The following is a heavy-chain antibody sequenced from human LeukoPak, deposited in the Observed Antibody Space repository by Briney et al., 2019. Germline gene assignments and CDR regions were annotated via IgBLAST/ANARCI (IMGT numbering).Heavy chain of an antibody. CDR3: ARGGHYYDSSAHRLRDYYYYMDV. Sequence: SETLSLTCAVYGGSFSGYYWSWIRQPPGKGLEWIGEINHSGSTNYNPSLKSRVTISVDTSKNQFSLKLSSVTAADTAVYYCARGGHYYDSSAHRLRDYYYYMDVWGKGTTVTVSS. J-gene: IGHJ6*03. CDR2: INHSGST. D-gene: IGHD3-22*01. CDR1: GGSFSGYY. V-gene: IGHV4-34*01.